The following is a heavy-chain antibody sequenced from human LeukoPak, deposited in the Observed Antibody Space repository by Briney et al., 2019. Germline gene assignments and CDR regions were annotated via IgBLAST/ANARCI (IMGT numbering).Heavy chain of an antibody. Sequence: SVKVSCKASGYTFTRYGISWVRQAPGQGLEWMGWTSAYNGNTNYAQKLQGRVTMTTDTSTSTAYMELRSLRSDDTAVYYCARTFSYYYVCSGPGILFEYWGQGTLVTVSS. J-gene: IGHJ4*02. CDR3: ARTFSYYYVCSGPGILFEY. CDR2: TSAYNGNT. D-gene: IGHD3-22*01. CDR1: GYTFTRYG. V-gene: IGHV1-18*01.